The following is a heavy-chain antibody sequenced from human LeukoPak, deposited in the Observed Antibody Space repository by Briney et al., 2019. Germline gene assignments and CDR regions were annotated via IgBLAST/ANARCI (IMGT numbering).Heavy chain of an antibody. D-gene: IGHD2-2*01. V-gene: IGHV1-18*01. CDR1: GYTFTSYG. CDR3: AKDRVVVPAVLGASDY. CDR2: ISVYNGNT. J-gene: IGHJ4*02. Sequence: ASVKVSCKASGYTFTSYGISWVRQAPGQGLEWMGWISVYNGNTNYAQNLQGRVTMTTDTSTSTAHMELRSLRSDDTAVYYCAKDRVVVPAVLGASDYWGQGTLVTVSS.